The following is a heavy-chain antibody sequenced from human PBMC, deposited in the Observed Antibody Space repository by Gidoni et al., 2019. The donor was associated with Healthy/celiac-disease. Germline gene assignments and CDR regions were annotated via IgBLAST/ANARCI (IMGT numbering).Heavy chain of an antibody. J-gene: IGHJ3*02. Sequence: QVQLVESGGGVVQPGRSLRLSCAASGFTFSSYAMHWVRQAPGKGLEWVAVISYDGSNKYYADSVKGRFTISRDNSKNTLYLQMNSLRAEDTAVYYCAREQGDYVLSAFDIWGQGTMVTVSS. CDR1: GFTFSSYA. CDR2: ISYDGSNK. CDR3: AREQGDYVLSAFDI. V-gene: IGHV3-30-3*01. D-gene: IGHD4-17*01.